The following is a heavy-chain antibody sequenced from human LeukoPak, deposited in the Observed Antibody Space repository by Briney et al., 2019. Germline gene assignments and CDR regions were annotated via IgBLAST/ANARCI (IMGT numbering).Heavy chain of an antibody. D-gene: IGHD3-16*02. CDR2: INPNSGDT. Sequence: ASVKVSCKASGYTFTGYHMHWVRQAPGQGLEWMGRINPNSGDTNYAQKFQGRVTMTRDTSISTAYMELSRLRSDDTAVYYCAKDYRFSDPKSGLASDHWGQGTLVTVSS. CDR1: GYTFTGYH. CDR3: AKDYRFSDPKSGLASDH. V-gene: IGHV1-2*06. J-gene: IGHJ4*02.